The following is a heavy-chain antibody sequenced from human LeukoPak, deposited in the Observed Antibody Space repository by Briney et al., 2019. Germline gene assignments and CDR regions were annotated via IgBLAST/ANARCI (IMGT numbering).Heavy chain of an antibody. CDR3: AKGPNFGSWRAVHY. J-gene: IGHJ4*02. V-gene: IGHV3-23*01. Sequence: GGSLRPSCAAPEFSFSSYDMSWVRQTLEKGLEWLSSISGDGVTFYADSVKGRFTISRDKSKNTLYLQMNSLRTDDTAIYYCAKGPNFGSWRAVHYWGQGSLVTVSS. CDR2: ISGDGVT. CDR1: EFSFSSYD. D-gene: IGHD3-10*01.